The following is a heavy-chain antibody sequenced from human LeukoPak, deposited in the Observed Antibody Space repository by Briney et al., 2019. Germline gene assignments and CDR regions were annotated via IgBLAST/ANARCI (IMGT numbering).Heavy chain of an antibody. J-gene: IGHJ4*02. V-gene: IGHV1-8*03. CDR3: ARAQRSSPTVYYFDY. D-gene: IGHD6-25*01. CDR1: GGTFSSYA. CDR2: MNPNSGNT. Sequence: ASVKVSCKASGGTFSSYAISWVRQAPGQGLEWMGWMNPNSGNTGYAQKFQGRVTIIKNTSISTAYMELSSLRSEDTAVYYCARAQRSSPTVYYFDYWGQGTLVTVSS.